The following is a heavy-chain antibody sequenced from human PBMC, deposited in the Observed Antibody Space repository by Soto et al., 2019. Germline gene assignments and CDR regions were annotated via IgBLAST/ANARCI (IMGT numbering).Heavy chain of an antibody. CDR2: ISAYNGNT. CDR1: GYTFTSYG. D-gene: IGHD6-13*01. J-gene: IGHJ6*02. V-gene: IGHV1-18*04. CDR3: ARGEAAAPSYYYYGMDV. Sequence: QVQLVQSGAEVKKPGASVKVSCKASGYTFTSYGISWVRQAPGQGLEWMGWISAYNGNTNYAQKLQGRVTMTTDTSTSKAYMEIRSLRSDDTAVYYCARGEAAAPSYYYYGMDVWGQGTTVTVSS.